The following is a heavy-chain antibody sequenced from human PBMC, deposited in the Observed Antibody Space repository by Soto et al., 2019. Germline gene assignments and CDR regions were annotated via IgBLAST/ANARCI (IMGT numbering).Heavy chain of an antibody. CDR1: GGSISSGGYY. CDR3: ARGTYRDFDY. V-gene: IGHV4-31*03. D-gene: IGHD1-1*01. Sequence: SETLSLTXTVSGGSISSGGYYWSWIRQHPGKGLEWIGYIYYSGSTYYNPSLKSRVTISVDTSKNQFSLKLSSVTAADTAVYYCARGTYRDFDYWGQGTLVTVSS. J-gene: IGHJ4*02. CDR2: IYYSGST.